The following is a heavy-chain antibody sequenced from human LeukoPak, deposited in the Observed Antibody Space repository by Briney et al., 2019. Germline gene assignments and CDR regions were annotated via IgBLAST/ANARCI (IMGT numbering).Heavy chain of an antibody. D-gene: IGHD4-11*01. V-gene: IGHV1-69*05. J-gene: IGHJ6*03. CDR3: ARGPNYSNFGSAYYYYMDV. CDR2: IIPIFGAA. CDR1: GGTFSSYG. Sequence: ASVKVSCKASGGTFSSYGISWVRQAPGQGLEWMGGIIPIFGAANYAQKFRGRVTITRDTSITTAYMELSSLRSEDTAVYYCARGPNYSNFGSAYYYYMDVWGKGTTVTVSS.